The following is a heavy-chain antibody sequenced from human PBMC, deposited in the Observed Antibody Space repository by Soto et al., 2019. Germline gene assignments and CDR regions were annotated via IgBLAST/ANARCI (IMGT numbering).Heavy chain of an antibody. D-gene: IGHD6-13*01. CDR3: AKPAGCNSWHQTPFAY. Sequence: QLQLQESGPGLVKPSETLSLTCTVSGGSVSSSAYYWGWIRQPPGKGLEWIGNIYYSGSTYYNPPLKTRVTISVDTPASPFYRQSSSVIAADTPVYYCAKPAGCNSWHQTPFAYWGQGTLVTVSS. V-gene: IGHV4-39*01. CDR2: IYYSGST. J-gene: IGHJ4*02. CDR1: GGSVSSSAYY.